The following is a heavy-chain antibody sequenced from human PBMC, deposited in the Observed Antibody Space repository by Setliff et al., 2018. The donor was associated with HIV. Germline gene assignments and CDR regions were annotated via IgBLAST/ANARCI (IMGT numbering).Heavy chain of an antibody. CDR3: ARGGPGSSFGYAWFDP. V-gene: IGHV1-46*01. D-gene: IGHD5-18*01. Sequence: GASVKVSCKASGYTFTSYYVHFVRQAPGQGPEWMGIINPNGGSTNYAQKFEGRVAMTADTSTNNVHMYLSSLRSEDTAIYYCARGGPGSSFGYAWFDPWGQGTPVTVSS. CDR2: INPNGGST. J-gene: IGHJ5*02. CDR1: GYTFTSYY.